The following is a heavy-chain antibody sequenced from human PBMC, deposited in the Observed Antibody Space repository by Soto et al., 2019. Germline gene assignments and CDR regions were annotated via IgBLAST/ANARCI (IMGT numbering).Heavy chain of an antibody. D-gene: IGHD5-12*01. CDR2: ISSSSSYI. Sequence: GGSLRLSCAASGFTFSSYSMNWVRQAPGKGLEWVSSISSSSSYIYYADSVKGRFTISRDNAKNSLYLQMNSLRAEDTAVYYCAKSDILGTQKYYYYTDVSGKATTVTVSS. CDR1: GFTFSSYS. V-gene: IGHV3-21*01. J-gene: IGHJ6*03. CDR3: AKSDILGTQKYYYYTDV.